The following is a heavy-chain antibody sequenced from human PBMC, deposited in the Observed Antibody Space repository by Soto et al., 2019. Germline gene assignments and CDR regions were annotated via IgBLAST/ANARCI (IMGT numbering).Heavy chain of an antibody. CDR2: IYTSGST. CDR1: GTSVSNYY. V-gene: IGHV4-4*07. CDR3: ARGGIQLSYAFDY. Sequence: NPLETLSLTCSVSGTSVSNYYWSWIRQPAGKGLEHIGRIYTSGSTSHNPSLKSRVTMSMDTSQTQIYLNLPSVTAADTAVYYCARGGIQLSYAFDYWGQGILVTVSS. D-gene: IGHD5-18*01. J-gene: IGHJ4*02.